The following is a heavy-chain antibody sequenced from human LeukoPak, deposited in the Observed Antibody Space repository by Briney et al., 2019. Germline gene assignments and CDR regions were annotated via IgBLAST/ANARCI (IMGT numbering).Heavy chain of an antibody. J-gene: IGHJ4*02. Sequence: ASVKVSCKASGYTFTSYYMHWVRQAPGQGLEWMGIINPSGGSTSYAQKFQGRVTMTRDTSTGTVYMELSSLRSEDTAVYYCARGPAVYCSSTSCPEKAFPTDYWGQGTLVTVSS. D-gene: IGHD2-2*01. V-gene: IGHV1-46*01. CDR1: GYTFTSYY. CDR3: ARGPAVYCSSTSCPEKAFPTDY. CDR2: INPSGGST.